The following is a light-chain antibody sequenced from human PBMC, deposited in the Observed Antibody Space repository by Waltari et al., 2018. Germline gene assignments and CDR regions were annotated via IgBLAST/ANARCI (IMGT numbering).Light chain of an antibody. J-gene: IGLJ2*01. CDR3: GTWDSSLSAVV. V-gene: IGLV1-51*01. Sequence: QSVLTQPPSVSAAPGQRVTIPCSGSSSNLGNNSVSWYHQVPGPAPKPLIYDNNKRPSGIPDRFSGSKSGTSATLGITGLQTGDEADYYCGTWDSSLSAVVFGGGTKLTVL. CDR2: DNN. CDR1: SSNLGNNS.